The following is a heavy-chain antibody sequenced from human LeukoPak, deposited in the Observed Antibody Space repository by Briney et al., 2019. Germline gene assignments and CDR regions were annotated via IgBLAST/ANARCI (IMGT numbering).Heavy chain of an antibody. D-gene: IGHD3-22*01. V-gene: IGHV3-48*03. CDR1: GFTFSSYE. CDR2: ISSSGRTI. J-gene: IGHJ3*02. Sequence: GGSLRLSCAVSGFTFSSYEMNWVRQAPGKGLEWVSYISSSGRTIYNADSVKGRFTISRDNAKKSLYLQMNSLRAEDTAVYYCASYYYDSSGYWVHAFDIWGQGTMVTVSS. CDR3: ASYYYDSSGYWVHAFDI.